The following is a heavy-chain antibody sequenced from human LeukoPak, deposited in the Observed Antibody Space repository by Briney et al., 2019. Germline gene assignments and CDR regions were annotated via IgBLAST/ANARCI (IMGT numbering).Heavy chain of an antibody. J-gene: IGHJ4*02. D-gene: IGHD3-22*01. CDR2: MNPNRGNT. CDR1: GYTFTSYY. CDR3: ARGRTGYYYDSSGYYPGY. V-gene: IGHV1-8*01. Sequence: GASVKVSCKAPGYTFTSYYIKWVGQAPGQGLEWMGLMNPNRGNTGYAQKFQGRVTMTRNTSISTAYMELSSLRSEDTAVYYCARGRTGYYYDSSGYYPGYWGQGTLVTVSS.